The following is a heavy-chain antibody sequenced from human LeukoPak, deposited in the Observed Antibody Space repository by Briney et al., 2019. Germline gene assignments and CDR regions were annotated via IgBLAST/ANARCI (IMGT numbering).Heavy chain of an antibody. V-gene: IGHV3-21*04. CDR2: ISSSSDYI. Sequence: GGSLRLSCAASGFSFSTYSMIWVRQAPGKGLEWVSSISSSSDYIYYADSGKGRFTISRDNSKNTLYLQMNSLRAEDTAVYYCAKVAYNWISYGPFDYWGQGTLVTVSS. CDR1: GFSFSTYS. D-gene: IGHD1-20*01. J-gene: IGHJ4*02. CDR3: AKVAYNWISYGPFDY.